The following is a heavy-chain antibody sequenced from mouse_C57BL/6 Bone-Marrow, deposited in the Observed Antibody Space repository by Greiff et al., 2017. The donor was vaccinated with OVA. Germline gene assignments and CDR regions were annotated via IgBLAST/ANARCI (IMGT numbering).Heavy chain of an antibody. D-gene: IGHD1-1*01. CDR1: GYTFTSYW. J-gene: IGHJ3*01. Sequence: QVQLQQPGAELVKPGASVKMSCKASGYTFTSYWITWVKQRPGQGLEWIGDIYPGSGSTIYNQKFKGKATLTVDKSSSTAYMELRSLTSEDTAVYYCARGYYGSSPWFAYWGQGTLVTVSA. CDR2: IYPGSGST. V-gene: IGHV1-55*01. CDR3: ARGYYGSSPWFAY.